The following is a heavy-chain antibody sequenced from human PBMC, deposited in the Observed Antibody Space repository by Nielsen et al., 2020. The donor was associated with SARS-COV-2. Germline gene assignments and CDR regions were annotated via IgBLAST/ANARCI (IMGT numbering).Heavy chain of an antibody. J-gene: IGHJ4*02. V-gene: IGHV4-34*01. Sequence: GSLRLSCAVYGGSFSGYYWSWIRQPPGKGLEWIGSIYYSGSTYYNPSLKSRVTISVDTSKNQFSLKLSSVTAADTAVYYCARLFKQWLAEDYWGQGTLVTVSS. CDR2: IYYSGST. CDR3: ARLFKQWLAEDY. D-gene: IGHD6-19*01. CDR1: GGSFSGYY.